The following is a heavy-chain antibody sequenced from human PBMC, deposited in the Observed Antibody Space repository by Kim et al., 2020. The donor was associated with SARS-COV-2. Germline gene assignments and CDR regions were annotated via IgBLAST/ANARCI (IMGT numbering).Heavy chain of an antibody. CDR2: LGWNSASR. Sequence: GGSLRLSCEASGSEFGDYAMHWVRQVPGKGLEWVACLGWNSASRGYAKSLEGRFTVSRDNRQNSFFLQMNNLRSEDTAIYYCAKDMTPWAVVPVFDVFDVWGRGTMVVVSS. CDR3: AKDMTPWAVVPVFDVFDV. J-gene: IGHJ3*01. CDR1: GSEFGDYA. D-gene: IGHD2-21*01. V-gene: IGHV3-9*01.